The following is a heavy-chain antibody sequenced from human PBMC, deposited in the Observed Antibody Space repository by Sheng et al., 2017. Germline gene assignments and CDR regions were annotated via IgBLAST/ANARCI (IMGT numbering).Heavy chain of an antibody. D-gene: IGHD2-2*01. CDR3: ARERTTRTATYQLLPSVTTVKNWFDP. Sequence: QVQLQQWGAGLLKPSETLSLTCAVYGGSFSGYYWSWIRQPPGKGLEWIGEINHSGSTNYNPSLKSRVTISVDTSKNQFSLKLSSVTAADTAVYYCARERTTRTATYQLLPSVTTVKNWFDPWGQGTLVTVSS. J-gene: IGHJ5*02. V-gene: IGHV4-34*01. CDR2: INHSGST. CDR1: GGSFSGYY.